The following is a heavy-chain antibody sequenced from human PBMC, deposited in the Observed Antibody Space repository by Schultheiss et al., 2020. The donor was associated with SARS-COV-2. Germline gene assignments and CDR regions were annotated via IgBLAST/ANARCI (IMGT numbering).Heavy chain of an antibody. CDR3: AIPVLGSWYNGMDV. D-gene: IGHD6-13*01. Sequence: GESLKISCAASGFTFSDYSMNWVRQAPGKGLEWVSSISSTRAYIYYADSVKGRFTISRDNAKNSLYLQMNSLRAEDTAVYYCAIPVLGSWYNGMDVWGQGTTVTVSS. CDR2: ISSTRAYI. J-gene: IGHJ6*02. CDR1: GFTFSDYS. V-gene: IGHV3-21*01.